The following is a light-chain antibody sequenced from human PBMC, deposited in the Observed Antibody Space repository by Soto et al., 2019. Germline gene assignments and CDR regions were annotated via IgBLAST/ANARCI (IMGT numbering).Light chain of an antibody. Sequence: DIQMAHPPCSLYASVGDRDTITCRASQSISSYLNWYKQKPGKAPKLVRYAAYSLQSGVPSRFSGSGSGTDFTLTINILKPEAFATYYCQQTYSTPLTFGGGTNV. CDR1: QSISSY. CDR3: QQTYSTPLT. CDR2: AAY. J-gene: IGKJ4*01. V-gene: IGKV1-39*01.